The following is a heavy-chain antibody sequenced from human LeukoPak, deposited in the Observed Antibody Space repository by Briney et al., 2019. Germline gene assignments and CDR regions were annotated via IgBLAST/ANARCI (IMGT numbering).Heavy chain of an antibody. Sequence: GGSLRLSCAASGFTFSSYSMNWVRQAPGKGLEWVSIIYSGGSTYYADSVKGRFTISRDNSKNTLYLQMNSLRAEDTAAYYCARVPYNYYYGMDVWGQGTTVTVSS. V-gene: IGHV3-53*01. CDR2: IYSGGST. CDR3: ARVPYNYYYGMDV. CDR1: GFTFSSYS. J-gene: IGHJ6*02.